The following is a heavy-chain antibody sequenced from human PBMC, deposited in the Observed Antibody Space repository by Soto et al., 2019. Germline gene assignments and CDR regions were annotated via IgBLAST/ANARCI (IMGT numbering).Heavy chain of an antibody. J-gene: IGHJ6*02. CDR3: ARDLGDYGVDYYYAMDV. D-gene: IGHD4-17*01. CDR1: GMTFNIYS. CDR2: ISSSSTYI. V-gene: IGHV3-21*01. Sequence: GGSLRLSCAASGMTFNIYSMNWVRQAPGKGLEWVSSISSSSTYIYYADSVKGRFTISRDNAKNSLYLQMNSLRAEDTALYYCARDLGDYGVDYYYAMDVWGQGT.